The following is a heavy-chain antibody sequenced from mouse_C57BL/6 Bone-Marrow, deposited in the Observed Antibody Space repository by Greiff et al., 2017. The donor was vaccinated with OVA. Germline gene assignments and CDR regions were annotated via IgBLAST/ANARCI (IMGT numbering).Heavy chain of an antibody. CDR3: ARCSSYSDRYCDV. J-gene: IGHJ1*03. Sequence: VQLQQSGAELVKPGASVKLSCKASGYTFTSYWMHLVKQRPGQGLEWIGMIHPNSGSTNYNEKFKSKATLTVDKSSSTVYMQLSSLTSEDSAVFYCARCSSYSDRYCDVWGTGTAVTVSS. CDR2: IHPNSGST. D-gene: IGHD1-1*01. V-gene: IGHV1-64*01. CDR1: GYTFTSYW.